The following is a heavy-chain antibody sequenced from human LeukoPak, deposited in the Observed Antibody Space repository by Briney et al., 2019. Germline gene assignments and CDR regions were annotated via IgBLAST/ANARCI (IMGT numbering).Heavy chain of an antibody. CDR3: ARGENLYYYGSGRKYYFHY. D-gene: IGHD3-10*01. V-gene: IGHV4-34*01. J-gene: IGHJ4*02. CDR2: INLRGST. CDR1: GGSFNDYY. Sequence: TSSETLSLTCAVYGGSFNDYYWNWIRQPLGKGLEWIGEINLRGSTTYNPSLKSRVTISLDESKNQFSLKLSSVTAADTAVYYCARGENLYYYGSGRKYYFHYRRRETLVSVSS.